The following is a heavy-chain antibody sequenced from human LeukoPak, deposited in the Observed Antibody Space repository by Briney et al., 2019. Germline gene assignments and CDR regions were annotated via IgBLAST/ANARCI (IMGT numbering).Heavy chain of an antibody. Sequence: GGSLRLSCAASGFTISRNYYMNWVRQAPGKGLEWVSVIYSAGTTYYADSVKGRFTISRDNSKNTVYLQMNSLRAEDTAVYYCARGDDYGGAWYYFDCWGQGALVTVSS. J-gene: IGHJ4*02. CDR3: ARGDDYGGAWYYFDC. CDR1: GFTISRNY. D-gene: IGHD4-23*01. V-gene: IGHV3-53*01. CDR2: IYSAGTT.